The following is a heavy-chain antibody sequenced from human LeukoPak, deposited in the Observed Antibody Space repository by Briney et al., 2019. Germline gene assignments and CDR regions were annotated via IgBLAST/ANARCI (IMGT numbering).Heavy chain of an antibody. Sequence: GGSLRLSCEASGFPFSTYYMNWVRQAPGKGLVWVSRINRDGSDTKYADSVKGRFTISRDNAKNMLYLQMNSLRTEDTAVYFCVMKLRGIYYLVDYWGQGTQVTVSS. V-gene: IGHV3-74*03. CDR2: INRDGSDT. D-gene: IGHD1-26*01. CDR1: GFPFSTYY. J-gene: IGHJ4*02. CDR3: VMKLRGIYYLVDY.